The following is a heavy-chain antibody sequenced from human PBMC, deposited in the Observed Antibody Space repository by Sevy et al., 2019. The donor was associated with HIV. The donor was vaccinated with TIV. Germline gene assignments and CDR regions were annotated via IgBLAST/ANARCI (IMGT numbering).Heavy chain of an antibody. Sequence: GGSLRLSCAASGFTVSSNYMSWVRQAPGKGLEWVSVIYSGGSTYYADSVKGRFTISRDNSKNTLYLQMNSLRAEDTAVYYCARAWYSGSCFDYWGQGTLVTVSS. CDR3: ARAWYSGSCFDY. CDR1: GFTVSSNY. D-gene: IGHD1-26*01. V-gene: IGHV3-53*01. J-gene: IGHJ4*02. CDR2: IYSGGST.